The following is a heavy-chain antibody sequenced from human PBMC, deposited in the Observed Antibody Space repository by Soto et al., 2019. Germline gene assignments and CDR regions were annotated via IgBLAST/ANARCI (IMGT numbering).Heavy chain of an antibody. CDR2: INPSGGGT. V-gene: IGHV1-46*03. CDR1: GYTFTSYY. CDR3: DRDPYGDYVPDAFDL. Sequence: QVQLVQSGAEVKKPGASVRVSCKASGYTFTSYYMHWVRQAPGQGLEWVGIINPSGGGTSYAQKFQGRVTMTRDTSTGTVYMYLSSLRSEDTAVFYCDRDPYGDYVPDAFDLWGQGTMVTVSS. D-gene: IGHD4-17*01. J-gene: IGHJ3*01.